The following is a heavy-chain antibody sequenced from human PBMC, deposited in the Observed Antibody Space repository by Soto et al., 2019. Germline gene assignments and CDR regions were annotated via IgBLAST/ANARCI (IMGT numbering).Heavy chain of an antibody. D-gene: IGHD2-15*01. CDR2: IYYSGST. J-gene: IGHJ5*02. CDR3: ARDTGYCSGGSCYPRWFDP. CDR1: GGSISSYY. Sequence: QVQLQESGPGLVKPSETLSLTCTVSGGSISSYYWSWIRQPPGKGLEWIGYIYYSGSTNYNPSLKSRVTISVDTSKNQFSLKLSSVTAADTAVYYCARDTGYCSGGSCYPRWFDPWGQGTLVTVSS. V-gene: IGHV4-59*01.